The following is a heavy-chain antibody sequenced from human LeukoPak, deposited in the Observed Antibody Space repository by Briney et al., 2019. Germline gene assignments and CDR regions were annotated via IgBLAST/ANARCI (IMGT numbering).Heavy chain of an antibody. CDR2: ISSSSSFV. V-gene: IGHV3-21*01. CDR3: TRVTAAVGTSPFDH. CDR1: GFTFDDYA. J-gene: IGHJ4*02. D-gene: IGHD1-1*01. Sequence: GRSLRLSCAASGFTFDDYAMNWVRQAPGKGLEWVSTISSSSSFVFYADSVKGRFSVSRDNAKNSLDLEMYSLRVDDTAVYYCTRVTAAVGTSPFDHWGQGIVVTVSP.